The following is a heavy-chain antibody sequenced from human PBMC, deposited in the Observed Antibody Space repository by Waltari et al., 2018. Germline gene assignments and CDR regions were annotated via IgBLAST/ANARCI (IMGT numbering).Heavy chain of an antibody. Sequence: EVQLVESGGGFVQPGGSLRLSCAASGSTFSRFPMPWVRQTPGKGLVWVSRIHIDGIGTTYADSVRGRFTISRDTARNTLYLQMNSLRVEDTAVYYCARGAYYGLDVWGQGTTVTVSS. V-gene: IGHV3-74*01. CDR3: ARGAYYGLDV. CDR2: IHIDGIGT. CDR1: GSTFSRFP. J-gene: IGHJ6*02.